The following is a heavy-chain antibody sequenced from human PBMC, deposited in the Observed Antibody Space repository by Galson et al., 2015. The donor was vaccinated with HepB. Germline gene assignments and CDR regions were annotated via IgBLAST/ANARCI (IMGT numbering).Heavy chain of an antibody. CDR2: INTVGTAI. CDR3: ARGVMRLVDY. CDR1: GFTFSSYS. D-gene: IGHD3-16*01. J-gene: IGHJ4*02. V-gene: IGHV3-48*01. Sequence: SLRLSCAASGFTFSSYSMNWVRQAPGKGLEWVSYINTVGTAIYYADSVKGRFTISRDNDRNSLYLQMNSLRAEDTAVYYCARGVMRLVDYWGQGTLVTVSS.